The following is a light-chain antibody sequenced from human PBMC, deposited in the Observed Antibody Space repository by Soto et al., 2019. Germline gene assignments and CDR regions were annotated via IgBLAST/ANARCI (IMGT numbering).Light chain of an antibody. V-gene: IGKV3-20*01. Sequence: EIVLTQSPGTLSLSPGERATLSCRASQSVSSSYLAWYQQKPGQGPRLLIYGASSRATGIPDRFSGSGSGTDFTLTISRMEPEDFAVYYCQQYRSSSWTFGQGTKVEIK. CDR1: QSVSSSY. CDR3: QQYRSSSWT. J-gene: IGKJ1*01. CDR2: GAS.